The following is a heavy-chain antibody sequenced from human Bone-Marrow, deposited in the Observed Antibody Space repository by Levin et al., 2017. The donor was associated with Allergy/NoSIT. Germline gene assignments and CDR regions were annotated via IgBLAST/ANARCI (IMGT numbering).Heavy chain of an antibody. Sequence: GGSLRLSCAGFSFSNSAVSWVCQAPGKGLEWVSAISVTGGSTHYADSVRGRFTIARDSSQTTPYLQMNNLRAEDTAVYYCAKIEGRNLVSLRVWRGSVYYFDNWGQGTPVTVSS. J-gene: IGHJ4*02. CDR3: AKIEGRNLVSLRVWRGSVYYFDN. D-gene: IGHD1-7*01. CDR1: FSFSNSA. CDR2: ISVTGGST. V-gene: IGHV3-23*01.